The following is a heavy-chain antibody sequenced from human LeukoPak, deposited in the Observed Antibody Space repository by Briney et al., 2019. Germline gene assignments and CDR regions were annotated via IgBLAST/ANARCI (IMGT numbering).Heavy chain of an antibody. J-gene: IGHJ4*02. D-gene: IGHD4-17*01. CDR2: IYYSGST. CDR3: ARGGYDYGDYGRSIRSDY. Sequence: SHTLSLTCTVSGRSISRRDSYWSWIRQPPGEGLEWNVFIYYSGSTSFHPSLKSRVTISVDTSQNQFSLRLFSVTAADTAAYYCARGGYDYGDYGRSIRSDYWGQGTLVTVSS. CDR1: GRSISRRDSY. V-gene: IGHV4-30-4*01.